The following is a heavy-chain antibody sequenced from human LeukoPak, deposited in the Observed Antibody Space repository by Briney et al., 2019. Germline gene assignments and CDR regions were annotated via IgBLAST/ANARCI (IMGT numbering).Heavy chain of an antibody. D-gene: IGHD6-13*01. CDR2: IYYSGST. CDR1: GGSISSSSYY. J-gene: IGHJ4*02. Sequence: SETLSLTCTVSGGSISSSSYYWGWIRQPPGKGLEWIGSIYYSGSTYYNPSLKSRVTISVDTSKNQFSLKLSSVTAADTAVYYCAKVGATAALCYWGQGTLVTVSS. V-gene: IGHV4-39*07. CDR3: AKVGATAALCY.